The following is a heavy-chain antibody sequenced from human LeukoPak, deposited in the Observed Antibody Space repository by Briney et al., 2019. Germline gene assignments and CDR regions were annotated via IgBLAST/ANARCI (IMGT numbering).Heavy chain of an antibody. D-gene: IGHD6-19*01. CDR3: ARFFIAVAEGTRDY. Sequence: GGSLRLSCAASGFTFSSYSMNWVRQAPGKGLEWVSSISSSSSYIYYADSVKGRFTISRDNAKNSLYLQMNSLRAEDTAVYYCARFFIAVAEGTRDYWGQGTLVTVSS. V-gene: IGHV3-21*01. CDR1: GFTFSSYS. CDR2: ISSSSSYI. J-gene: IGHJ4*02.